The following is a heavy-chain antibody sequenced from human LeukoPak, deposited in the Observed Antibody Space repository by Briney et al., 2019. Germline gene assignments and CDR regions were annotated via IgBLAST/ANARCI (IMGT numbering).Heavy chain of an antibody. Sequence: SETLSLTCTVSGGSISSYYWSWIRQPPGKGLEWIGDIYYSGSTNYNPSLKSRVTISVGTSTNQFSLKLSSVTAADTAVYYCARHSSSWWRFDYWGQGTLVTVSS. V-gene: IGHV4-59*01. CDR3: ARHSSSWWRFDY. CDR1: GGSISSYY. D-gene: IGHD6-13*01. J-gene: IGHJ4*02. CDR2: IYYSGST.